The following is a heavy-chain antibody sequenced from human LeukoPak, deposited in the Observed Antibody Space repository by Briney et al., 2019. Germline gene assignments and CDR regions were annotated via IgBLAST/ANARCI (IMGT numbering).Heavy chain of an antibody. V-gene: IGHV3-15*01. CDR3: TTDRSEGHNYDFWSGYYTGGDSFDY. J-gene: IGHJ4*02. D-gene: IGHD3-3*01. Sequence: PGGSLRLSCAASGFTFSNAWMSWVRQAPGKGLEWVGRIKSKTDGGTTDYAAPVKGRLTISRDDSKNTLYLQMNSLKTEDTAVYYCTTDRSEGHNYDFWSGYYTGGDSFDYWGQGTLVTVSS. CDR1: GFTFSNAW. CDR2: IKSKTDGGTT.